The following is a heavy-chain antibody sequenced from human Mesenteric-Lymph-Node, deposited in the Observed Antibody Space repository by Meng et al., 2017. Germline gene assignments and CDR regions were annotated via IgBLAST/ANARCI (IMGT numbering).Heavy chain of an antibody. J-gene: IGHJ4*02. Sequence: GESLKISCAASGFTFSSYAMSWVRQAPGKGLEWVSAISGSGGSTYYADSVKGRFTISRDNSKNTLYLQMNSLRAEDTAVYYCAKDTAPYCGGDCYSDYWGQGTLVTVSS. CDR3: AKDTAPYCGGDCYSDY. CDR1: GFTFSSYA. D-gene: IGHD2-21*02. CDR2: ISGSGGST. V-gene: IGHV3-23*01.